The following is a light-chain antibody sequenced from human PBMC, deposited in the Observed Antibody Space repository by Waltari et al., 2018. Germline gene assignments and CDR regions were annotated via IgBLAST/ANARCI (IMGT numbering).Light chain of an antibody. CDR2: NIN. CDR3: AAWDDTLSGPGV. J-gene: IGLJ3*02. Sequence: QSVLTQPPSASGTPGQRVTIPCSGSSPAIGSTYVNWFLQLPGMAPQLLIYNINQRPSGVPVRFSGSKSGTAASLAISWLRTEDEADYCAAWDDTLSGPGVFGGGANLAVL. CDR1: SPAIGSTY. V-gene: IGLV1-47*01.